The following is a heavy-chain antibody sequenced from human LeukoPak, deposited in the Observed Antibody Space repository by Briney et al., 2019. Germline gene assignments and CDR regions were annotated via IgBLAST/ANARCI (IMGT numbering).Heavy chain of an antibody. CDR1: GGSISSSSYY. J-gene: IGHJ6*03. CDR3: ARARQGRIDSSGYYSYMDV. Sequence: PSETLSLTCTVSGGSISSSSYYWGWIRQPPGKGLEWIGSIYYSGSTYYNPSLKSRVTISVDTSKNQFSLKLSSVTAADTAVYYCARARQGRIDSSGYYSYMDVWGKGTTVTVSS. V-gene: IGHV4-39*07. CDR2: IYYSGST. D-gene: IGHD3-22*01.